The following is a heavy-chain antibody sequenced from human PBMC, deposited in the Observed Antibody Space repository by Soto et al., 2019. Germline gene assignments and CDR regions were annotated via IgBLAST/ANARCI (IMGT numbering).Heavy chain of an antibody. CDR3: ARPAQARPDYYYLLDV. CDR1: GFTFSSYA. V-gene: IGHV3-23*01. D-gene: IGHD6-6*01. J-gene: IGHJ6*03. Sequence: EVQLLESGGGLVQPGGSLRLSCAASGFTFSSYAMSWVRQAPGKGLEWVSAISGSGGSTYYADSVKGRFTISRDNSKNPLYLQVHRLRAGDSGVYYCARPAQARPDYYYLLDVWGKGNTVTVS. CDR2: ISGSGGST.